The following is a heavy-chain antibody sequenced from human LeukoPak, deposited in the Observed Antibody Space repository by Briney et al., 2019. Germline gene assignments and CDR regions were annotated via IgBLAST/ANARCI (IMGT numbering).Heavy chain of an antibody. V-gene: IGHV4-59*01. Sequence: PSETLSLTCTVSGGSISSYYWSWIRQPPGKGLEWIGYIYYSGSTNYNPSLKSRVTISVDTSKNQFSLKLSSVTAADTAVYYCARGGRYYYDSSGYHDWGQGTLVTVSS. D-gene: IGHD3-22*01. J-gene: IGHJ4*02. CDR2: IYYSGST. CDR1: GGSISSYY. CDR3: ARGGRYYYDSSGYHD.